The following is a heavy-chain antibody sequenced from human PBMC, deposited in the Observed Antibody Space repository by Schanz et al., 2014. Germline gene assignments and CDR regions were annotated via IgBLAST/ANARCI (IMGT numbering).Heavy chain of an antibody. J-gene: IGHJ4*02. CDR2: ISTFRNEDT. D-gene: IGHD6-19*01. CDR1: GYAFTTYG. Sequence: QVQLVQSGAEVKKPGASVRVSCKVSGYAFTTYGISWVRQAPGQGPEFMGWISTFRNEDTNSAQRFQGRLTMTTDTSTSTAYMELRSLRSDDTAVYYCARGGYSSGWYDRDIAHFDYWGPGTLVTV. V-gene: IGHV1-18*01. CDR3: ARGGYSSGWYDRDIAHFDY.